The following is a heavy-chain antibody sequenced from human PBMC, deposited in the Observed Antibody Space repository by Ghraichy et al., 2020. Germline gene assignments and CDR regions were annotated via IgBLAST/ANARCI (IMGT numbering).Heavy chain of an antibody. CDR2: ISGRSSYT. D-gene: IGHD4-11*01. Sequence: LSLTCAASGFTFSDYYMTWIRQAPGKGLEWISGISGRSSYTNYADSVMGRFTISRDNAKNSLFLQMNSLRAEDTAVYYCARAYSDYVSDAFDLWGQGTVVTVSS. V-gene: IGHV3-11*06. J-gene: IGHJ3*01. CDR3: ARAYSDYVSDAFDL. CDR1: GFTFSDYY.